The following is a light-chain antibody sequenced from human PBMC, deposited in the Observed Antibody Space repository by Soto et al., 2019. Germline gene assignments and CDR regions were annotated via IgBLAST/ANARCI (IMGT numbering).Light chain of an antibody. CDR3: QQYSIYPIT. J-gene: IGKJ4*01. CDR1: QDIYNW. V-gene: IGKV1-5*03. Sequence: DIQMTQSPSTLSASVGDRVTITCRASQDIYNWLAWYQQKPGRAPRLLIYKTAGLESGVPSRFSGSGSGTEYTLTISSLQPDDFATYYCQQYSIYPITFSGGTKLDIK. CDR2: KTA.